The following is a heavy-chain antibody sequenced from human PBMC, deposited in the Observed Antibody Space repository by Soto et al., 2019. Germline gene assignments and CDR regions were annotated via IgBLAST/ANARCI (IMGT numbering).Heavy chain of an antibody. CDR3: ARDPEYFGSGSDTNGLDV. Sequence: EVHLLESGGGLVQPGGSLRLSCAASGFTFNNYAMSWVRQAPGKGLEWVSAISGSGGGTNYADSVKGRFTISRDNVKNTVYLQMNSLIGEDTAVYYCARDPEYFGSGSDTNGLDVWGQGTTVTVSS. CDR2: ISGSGGGT. D-gene: IGHD3-10*01. CDR1: GFTFNNYA. V-gene: IGHV3-23*01. J-gene: IGHJ6*02.